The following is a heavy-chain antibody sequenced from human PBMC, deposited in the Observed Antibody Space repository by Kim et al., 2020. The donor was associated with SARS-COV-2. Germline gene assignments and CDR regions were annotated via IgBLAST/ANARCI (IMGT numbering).Heavy chain of an antibody. CDR3: ARLGTQPDVYYFDY. CDR1: GGSISSSSYY. CDR2: IYYSGST. J-gene: IGHJ4*02. V-gene: IGHV4-39*07. D-gene: IGHD1-1*01. Sequence: SETLSLTCTVSGGSISSSSYYWGWIRQPPGKGLEWIGSIYYSGSTYYNPSLKSRVTISVDTSKNQFSLKLSSVTAADTAVYYCARLGTQPDVYYFDYWGQGTLVTVSS.